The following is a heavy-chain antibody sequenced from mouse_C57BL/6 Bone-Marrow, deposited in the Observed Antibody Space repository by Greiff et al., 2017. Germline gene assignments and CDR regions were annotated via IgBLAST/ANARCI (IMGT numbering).Heavy chain of an antibody. CDR1: GFTFSDYG. D-gene: IGHD2-4*01. J-gene: IGHJ1*03. V-gene: IGHV5-17*01. Sequence: EVQLVESGGGLVKPGGSLKLSCAASGFTFSDYGMHWVRQAPEKGLEWVAYISSGSSTIYYADTVKGRFTISRDNAKNTLFLQMTSLRSEDTAMYYCARDYRGRCYWYFDVWGTGTTVTVSS. CDR3: ARDYRGRCYWYFDV. CDR2: ISSGSSTI.